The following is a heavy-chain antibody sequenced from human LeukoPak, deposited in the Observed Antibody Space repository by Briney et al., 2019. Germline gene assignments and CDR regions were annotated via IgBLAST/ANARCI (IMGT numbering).Heavy chain of an antibody. V-gene: IGHV1-24*01. CDR2: FDPEDGET. J-gene: IGHJ4*02. Sequence: ASVKVSCKVSGYTLTELSMHWVRQAPGKGLEWMGGFDPEDGETIYAQKFQGRVTMTEDTSTDTAYMELSSLRSEDTAVYYCATAGPYYYDSSGYYPIDYWGQGTLVTVSS. D-gene: IGHD3-22*01. CDR1: GYTLTELS. CDR3: ATAGPYYYDSSGYYPIDY.